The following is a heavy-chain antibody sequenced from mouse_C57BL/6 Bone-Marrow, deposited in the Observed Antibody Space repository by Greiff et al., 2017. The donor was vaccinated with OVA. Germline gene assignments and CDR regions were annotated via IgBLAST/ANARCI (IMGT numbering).Heavy chain of an antibody. CDR2: ISYDGSN. CDR1: GYSITSGYY. Sequence: VQLVESGPGLVKPSQSLSLTCSVTGYSITSGYYWNWIRQFPGNKLEWMGYISYDGSNNYNPSLKNRISITRDTSKNQFFLKLNSVTTEDTATYYCARDYYAMDYWGQGTSVTVSS. V-gene: IGHV3-6*01. CDR3: ARDYYAMDY. J-gene: IGHJ4*01.